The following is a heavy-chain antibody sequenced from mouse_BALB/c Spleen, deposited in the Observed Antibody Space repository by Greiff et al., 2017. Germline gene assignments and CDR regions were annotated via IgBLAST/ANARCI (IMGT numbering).Heavy chain of an antibody. V-gene: IGHV1S56*01. D-gene: IGHD2-2*01. CDR2: IYPGSGNT. CDR1: GYTFTSYY. J-gene: IGHJ4*01. Sequence: QVQLQQSGPELVKPGASVRISCKASGYTFTSYYIHWVKQRPGQGLEWIGDIYPGSGNTYYNEKFKGKATLTADKSSSTAYMQLSSLTSEDSAVYFCAPLWLDYAMDYWGQGTSVTVSS. CDR3: APLWLDYAMDY.